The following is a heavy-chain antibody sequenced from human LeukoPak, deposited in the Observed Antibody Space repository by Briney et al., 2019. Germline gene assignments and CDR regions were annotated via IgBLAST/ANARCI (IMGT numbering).Heavy chain of an antibody. V-gene: IGHV3-33*06. D-gene: IGHD5-24*01. CDR2: ILYDGSTK. Sequence: GTSLRLSCAASGFSFSNYGMHWVRQAPGKGLEWAAVILYDGSTKSYADSVKGRFTISRDNSKNTLYLQMNSLRAEDTAVYYCAKSRDGYYHGLYWGQGTLVTVSS. J-gene: IGHJ4*02. CDR1: GFSFSNYG. CDR3: AKSRDGYYHGLY.